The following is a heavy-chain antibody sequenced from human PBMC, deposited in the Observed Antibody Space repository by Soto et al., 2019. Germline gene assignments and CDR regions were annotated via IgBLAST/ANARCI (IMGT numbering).Heavy chain of an antibody. Sequence: SETLSLTCTVSGGSISSSSFHWGWIRQPPGKGLEWIGSIYYSGSTYYSPSLKSRVTISVDTSKNQFSLRAEDSAVYYCARDLFEKSASWPAYWGRGTLVTVSS. V-gene: IGHV4-39*07. J-gene: IGHJ4*02. CDR2: IYYSGST. CDR3: ARDLFEKSASWPAY. CDR1: GGSISSSSFH. D-gene: IGHD2-2*01.